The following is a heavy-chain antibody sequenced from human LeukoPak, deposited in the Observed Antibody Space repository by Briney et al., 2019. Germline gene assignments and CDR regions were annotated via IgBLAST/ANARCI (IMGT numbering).Heavy chain of an antibody. Sequence: PGGSLRLSCAASGFTFSNFAMCWVRQAPGKGLEWASAIVGSGGTTFYADSVKGRFTISRDNSKNTVYLQMDSLRAEDTAVYYCAKARLSTGWAYNDYWGQGTLVTVSS. D-gene: IGHD6-19*01. J-gene: IGHJ4*02. CDR3: AKARLSTGWAYNDY. V-gene: IGHV3-23*01. CDR2: IVGSGGTT. CDR1: GFTFSNFA.